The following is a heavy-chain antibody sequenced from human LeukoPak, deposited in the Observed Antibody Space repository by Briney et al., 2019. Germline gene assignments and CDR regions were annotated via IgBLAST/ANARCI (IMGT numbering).Heavy chain of an antibody. J-gene: IGHJ4*02. CDR2: ISSSGSTI. Sequence: GGSLRLSCAASGFTFSSYEMNWVRQAPGKGLGWVSYISSSGSTIYYADSVKGRFTISRDNAKNSLYLQMNSLRVEDTALYYCARGSPYYDTGASDYWGQGTLVTVSS. V-gene: IGHV3-48*03. CDR3: ARGSPYYDTGASDY. D-gene: IGHD3-22*01. CDR1: GFTFSSYE.